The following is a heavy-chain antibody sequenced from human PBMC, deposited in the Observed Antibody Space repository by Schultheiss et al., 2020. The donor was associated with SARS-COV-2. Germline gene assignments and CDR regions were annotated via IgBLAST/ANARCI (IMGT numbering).Heavy chain of an antibody. CDR2: ISGSGGST. J-gene: IGHJ6*03. D-gene: IGHD3-3*01. V-gene: IGHV3-23*01. CDR1: GFTVSSNY. Sequence: GGSLRLSCAASGFTVSSNYMSWVRQAPGKGLEWVSAISGSGGSTYYADSVKGRFTISRDNSKNTLYLQMNSLRAEDTAVYYCAKDRGTYYDFWSGYYSHYYYYYYMDVWGKGTTVTVSS. CDR3: AKDRGTYYDFWSGYYSHYYYYYYMDV.